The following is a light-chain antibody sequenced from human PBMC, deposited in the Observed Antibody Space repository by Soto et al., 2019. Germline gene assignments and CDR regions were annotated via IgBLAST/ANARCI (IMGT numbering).Light chain of an antibody. J-gene: IGKJ5*01. V-gene: IGKV1-12*01. Sequence: DVQMSQSPSSVSASVGDRVTITCRASQLISSWLALYQQKPGTPPKLLIYAASNLESGVPSRFSGSESGTDVTLPISSLQTEDFATYYCQQSLTTPSFGQGTRLEI. CDR3: QQSLTTPS. CDR2: AAS. CDR1: QLISSW.